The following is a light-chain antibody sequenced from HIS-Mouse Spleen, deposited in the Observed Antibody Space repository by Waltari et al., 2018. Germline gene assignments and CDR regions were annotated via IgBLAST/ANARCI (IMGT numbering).Light chain of an antibody. CDR3: SSYTSSSTWV. J-gene: IGLJ3*02. V-gene: IGLV2-14*03. CDR1: SSDVGGYNY. Sequence: QSALTQPASVSGSPGQSITISCTGTSSDVGGYNYVSWYQQPPGKAPKLMIYDVSNRPSGVSNRFSGSKSGNTASLTISGLQAEDEADDYCSSYTSSSTWVFGGGTKLTVL. CDR2: DVS.